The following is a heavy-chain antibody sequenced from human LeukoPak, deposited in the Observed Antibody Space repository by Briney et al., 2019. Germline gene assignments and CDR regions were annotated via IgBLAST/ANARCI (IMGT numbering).Heavy chain of an antibody. Sequence: GGSLRLSCAASGFTVSSNYMSWVRQAPGKGLEWVSVIYSGGSTYYADSVKGRFTISRDNSKNTLYLQMNSLRAEDTAVYYCAKSQYSSSWYGSYWGQGTLVTVSS. CDR1: GFTVSSNY. J-gene: IGHJ4*02. CDR2: IYSGGST. CDR3: AKSQYSSSWYGSY. D-gene: IGHD6-13*01. V-gene: IGHV3-53*01.